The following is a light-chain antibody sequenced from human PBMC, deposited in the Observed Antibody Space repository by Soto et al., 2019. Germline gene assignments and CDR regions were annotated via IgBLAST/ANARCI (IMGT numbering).Light chain of an antibody. CDR2: GAS. V-gene: IGKV3-15*01. CDR1: ESVSSN. J-gene: IGKJ1*01. Sequence: IALTQSTAPLSVSTGERDTFSSRASESVSSNLAWYQQKPGQAPRLLIYGASTRATGIPARFSGSGSGTEFTLTISSLQSEDFAVYYCQQYNNWPRTFGQGTKVDIK. CDR3: QQYNNWPRT.